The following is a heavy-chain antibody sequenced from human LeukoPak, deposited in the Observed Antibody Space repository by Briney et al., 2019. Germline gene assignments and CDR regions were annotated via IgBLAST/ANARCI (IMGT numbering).Heavy chain of an antibody. CDR2: VSGSGGNT. Sequence: PGGSLRLSCAASRFTFSSYAMSWVRQAPGKGLQWVSTVSGSGGNTYYADSVKGRFTISRDNSKNTLYLQMNSLRDEDTAVYYCAKVQGGNYPLDYWGQGALVTVSS. D-gene: IGHD1-26*01. J-gene: IGHJ4*02. CDR3: AKVQGGNYPLDY. CDR1: RFTFSSYA. V-gene: IGHV3-23*01.